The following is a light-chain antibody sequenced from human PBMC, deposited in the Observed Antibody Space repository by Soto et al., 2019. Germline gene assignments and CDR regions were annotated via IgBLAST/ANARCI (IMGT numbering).Light chain of an antibody. Sequence: QSVLTQPASVSGSPGHSITISCTGTSSDVGAYNYVSCYQQHPGKAPKLMIYDVSNRPSGVSNRFSGSKSGNTASLTISGLQAEDEGDYYCNSYTRSSSVVFGGGTQLTVL. CDR1: SSDVGAYNY. CDR2: DVS. J-gene: IGLJ2*01. CDR3: NSYTRSSSVV. V-gene: IGLV2-14*03.